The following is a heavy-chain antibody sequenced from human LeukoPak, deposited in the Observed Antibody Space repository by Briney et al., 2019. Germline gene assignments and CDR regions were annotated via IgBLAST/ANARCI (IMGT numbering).Heavy chain of an antibody. D-gene: IGHD4-23*01. V-gene: IGHV3-23*01. CDR2: ISGSGTNT. Sequence: GGSLRLSCAASGFTFSSSAMTWVRQAPGQGLEWVPSISGSGTNTYYADSVKGRFTISRDNFKSTLYLQVNSLRAEDTALYYCAKEYYGGWGDDGGQGTLVTVSA. CDR1: GFTFSSSA. CDR3: AKEYYGGWGDD. J-gene: IGHJ4*02.